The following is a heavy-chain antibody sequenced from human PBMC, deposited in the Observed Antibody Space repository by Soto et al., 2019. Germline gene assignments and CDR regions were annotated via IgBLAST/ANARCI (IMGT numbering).Heavy chain of an antibody. CDR1: GGTFSSYA. V-gene: IGHV1-69*13. CDR3: ARSQNFWSGYYV. Sequence: SVKVSCKASGGTFSSYAISWVRQAPGQGLEWMGGIIPIFGTVNYAQKFQGRVTITADESTSTAYMELSSLRSEDTAVYYCARSQNFWSGYYVWGQGTLVTVSS. J-gene: IGHJ4*02. CDR2: IIPIFGTV. D-gene: IGHD3-3*01.